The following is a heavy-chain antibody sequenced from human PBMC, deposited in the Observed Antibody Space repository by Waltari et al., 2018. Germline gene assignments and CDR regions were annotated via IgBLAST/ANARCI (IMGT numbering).Heavy chain of an antibody. Sequence: EEQLVESGGGLIQQGGSLRPPCAASGFPFSSYGLSWVRQAPGKGLEWVSYITNSGATHYADSLRDRFIVSRDNAKSSLYLQMNSLRAEDTALYYCARGYCGGDCSSSARYVDIWGRGTLVSVSS. V-gene: IGHV3-48*04. D-gene: IGHD2-21*02. CDR3: ARGYCGGDCSSSARYVDI. CDR1: GFPFSSYG. J-gene: IGHJ2*01. CDR2: ITNSGAT.